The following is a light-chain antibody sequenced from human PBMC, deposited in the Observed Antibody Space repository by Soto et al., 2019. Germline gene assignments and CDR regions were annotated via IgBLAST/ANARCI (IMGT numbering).Light chain of an antibody. V-gene: IGLV2-14*01. CDR2: EVS. J-gene: IGLJ2*01. CDR1: SSDVGGYNY. CDR3: SSYTSSSTLPYVV. Sequence: QSALTQPASVSGSPGQSITISCTGTSSDVGGYNYVSWYQQHPGKAPKLMIYEVSNRPSGVSNRFSGSKSGNTASLTISGLQAEDEADYYCSSYTSSSTLPYVVFGRGTKLTVL.